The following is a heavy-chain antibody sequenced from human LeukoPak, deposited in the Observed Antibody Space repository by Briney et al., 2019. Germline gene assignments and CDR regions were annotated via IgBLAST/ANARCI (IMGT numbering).Heavy chain of an antibody. Sequence: PSETLSLTCTVSGGSISSYYWSWIRQPPGKGLEWIGEINHSGSTNYNPSLKSRVTISVDTSKNQFSLKLSSVTAADTAVYYCARGPYYSNGYYYYGMDVWGQGTTVTVSS. V-gene: IGHV4-34*01. J-gene: IGHJ6*02. CDR3: ARGPYYSNGYYYYGMDV. D-gene: IGHD4-11*01. CDR2: INHSGST. CDR1: GGSISSYY.